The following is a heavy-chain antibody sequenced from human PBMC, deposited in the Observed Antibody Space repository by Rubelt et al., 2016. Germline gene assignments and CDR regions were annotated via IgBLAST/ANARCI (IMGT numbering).Heavy chain of an antibody. CDR1: GGPISHYY. Sequence: QVQLQESGPGLVKPSETLSLTCTVSGGPISHYYWNWIRQPPGKGLEWIGYISSSGSTNYNPSLQSRVTISVDTSKNQFSRRLTSVTAADTAVYYCAKDGASSLWGQGTMVTVSS. CDR2: ISSSGST. CDR3: AKDGASSL. D-gene: IGHD3-16*01. J-gene: IGHJ3*01. V-gene: IGHV4-59*01.